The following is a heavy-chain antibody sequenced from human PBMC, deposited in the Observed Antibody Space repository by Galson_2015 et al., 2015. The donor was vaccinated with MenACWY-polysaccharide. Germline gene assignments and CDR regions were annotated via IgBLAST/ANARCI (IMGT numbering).Heavy chain of an antibody. Sequence: SVKVSCKASGYTFTSYDVIWVRQATGQGLEWMGWMNPKSGNTGYLQKFQGRVTMTRNTSTTTAYMDLSSLRSEDTAVYYCARRQYYDFWSGRGGGLDVWGQRTTITVSS. CDR3: ARRQYYDFWSGRGGGLDV. CDR2: MNPKSGNT. CDR1: GYTFTSYD. V-gene: IGHV1-8*01. J-gene: IGHJ6*02. D-gene: IGHD3-3*01.